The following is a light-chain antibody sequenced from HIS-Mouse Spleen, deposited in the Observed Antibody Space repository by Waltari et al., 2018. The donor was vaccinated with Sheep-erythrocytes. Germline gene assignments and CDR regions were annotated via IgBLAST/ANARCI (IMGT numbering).Light chain of an antibody. Sequence: SYELTQPPSVSVSPGQTASITCSGDKLGDKYACWYQQKPGQSTVLVIYQDSKRPSGIPGRFSGSNSGNTATLTISGTQAMDGADYYCQAWDSSTVVFGGGTKLTVL. CDR2: QDS. CDR1: KLGDKY. J-gene: IGLJ2*01. CDR3: QAWDSSTVV. V-gene: IGLV3-1*01.